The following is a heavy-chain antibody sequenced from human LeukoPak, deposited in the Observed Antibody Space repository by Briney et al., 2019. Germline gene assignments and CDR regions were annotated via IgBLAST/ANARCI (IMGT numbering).Heavy chain of an antibody. V-gene: IGHV3-74*01. Sequence: GGSLRLSCAASGFTFSSYWMHWVRQAPGKGLVWVSRINSDGSSTSYADSVKGRFTISRDNAKNTLYLQMNSLRAEDTAVYYCAREIHDYGDYESFFDYWGQGTLVTVSS. CDR3: AREIHDYGDYESFFDY. D-gene: IGHD4-17*01. J-gene: IGHJ4*02. CDR2: INSDGSST. CDR1: GFTFSSYW.